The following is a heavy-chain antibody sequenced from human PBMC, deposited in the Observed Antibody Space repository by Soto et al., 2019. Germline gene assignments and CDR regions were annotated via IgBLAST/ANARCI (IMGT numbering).Heavy chain of an antibody. CDR1: GGSISXXHYC. J-gene: IGHJ4*02. Sequence: QVQLQESGPGLVKPSQTLSLTCTVSGGSISXXHYCXSWIGQPPDQGPEWIGHIYNGGSTYSNPSLQSRVTXXXXXXXXXXXXXXXXXXXXXXXXXXCPKGPXXXKVDSWGQGILVTVSS. CDR2: IYNGGST. CDR3: PKGPXXXKVDS. V-gene: IGHV4-30-4*01.